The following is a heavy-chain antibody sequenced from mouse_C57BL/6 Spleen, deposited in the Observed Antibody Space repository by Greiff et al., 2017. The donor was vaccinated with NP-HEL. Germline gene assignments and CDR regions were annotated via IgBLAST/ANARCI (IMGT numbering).Heavy chain of an antibody. CDR2: ISSGSSTI. CDR1: GFTFSDYG. Sequence: EVKLVESGGGLVKPGGSLKLSCAASGFTFSDYGMHWVRQAPEKGLEWVAYISSGSSTIYYADTVKGRFTISRDNAKNTLFLQMTSLRSEDTAMYYCARPAQATYAMDYWGQGTSVTVSS. V-gene: IGHV5-17*01. CDR3: ARPAQATYAMDY. D-gene: IGHD3-2*02. J-gene: IGHJ4*01.